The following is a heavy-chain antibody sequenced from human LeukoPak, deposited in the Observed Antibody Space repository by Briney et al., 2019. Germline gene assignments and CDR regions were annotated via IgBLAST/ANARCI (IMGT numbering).Heavy chain of an antibody. D-gene: IGHD2-2*02. CDR3: ARDFSVGGGYCSSTSCYTTWFDP. Sequence: ASVKVSCKASGYTFTGYYMHWVRQAPGQGLEWMGWINPKSGGTNYAQKFQGRVTMTRDTSISTAYMELSRLRSDDTAVYYCARDFSVGGGYCSSTSCYTTWFDPWGQGTLVTVSS. V-gene: IGHV1-2*02. CDR2: INPKSGGT. J-gene: IGHJ5*02. CDR1: GYTFTGYY.